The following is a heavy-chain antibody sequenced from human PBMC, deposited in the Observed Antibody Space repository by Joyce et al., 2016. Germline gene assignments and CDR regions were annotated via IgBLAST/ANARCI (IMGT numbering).Heavy chain of an antibody. J-gene: IGHJ4*02. D-gene: IGHD6-19*01. CDR3: ASVGYNSGWYYFDF. CDR1: GGSFSGYY. Sequence: QVQLQQWGAGLLKPSETLSLTCAIYGGSFSGYYWSWIRQPPGKGLEWIGEINHTGSTHYNPALKTRVTISIDTSKNQFSLKLSSVPAADTAVYYCASVGYNSGWYYFDFWGQGTLVTVSS. V-gene: IGHV4-34*01. CDR2: INHTGST.